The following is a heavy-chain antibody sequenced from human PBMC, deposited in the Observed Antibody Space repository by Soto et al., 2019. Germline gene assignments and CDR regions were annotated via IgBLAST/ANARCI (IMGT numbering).Heavy chain of an antibody. V-gene: IGHV1-46*01. CDR3: EKGGGYVGWFDP. D-gene: IGHD5-12*01. CDR2: INPSGGST. J-gene: IGHJ5*02. CDR1: GYTFTSYY. Sequence: QVQLVQSGAEVKKPGASVKVSCKASGYTFTSYYMHWVRQAPGQGLELMGIINPSGGSTSYAQKFQGRVTMTRDTSTSTVYMELSSLRSEDTAVYYCEKGGGYVGWFDPWGQGTLVTVSS.